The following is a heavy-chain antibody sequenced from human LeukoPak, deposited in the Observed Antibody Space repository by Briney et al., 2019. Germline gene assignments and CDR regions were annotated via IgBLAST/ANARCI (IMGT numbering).Heavy chain of an antibody. CDR1: GGSISSSSYY. CDR3: ARHSVDEGRPLNYYDSSGNFDY. Sequence: PSETLSLTCTVSGGSISSSSYYWGWIRQPPGKGLEWIGSIYYSGSTYYNPSLKSRVTISVDTSKNQFSLKLSSVAAADTAVYYCARHSVDEGRPLNYYDSSGNFDYWGQGTLVTVSS. D-gene: IGHD3-22*01. J-gene: IGHJ4*02. CDR2: IYYSGST. V-gene: IGHV4-39*01.